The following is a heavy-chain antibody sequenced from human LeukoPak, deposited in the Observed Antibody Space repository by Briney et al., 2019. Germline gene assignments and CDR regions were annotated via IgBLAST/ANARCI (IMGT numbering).Heavy chain of an antibody. J-gene: IGHJ4*02. CDR2: FDPDGSST. D-gene: IGHD2-2*01. CDR1: GFSFSVYG. CDR3: ANHFACGSTSCPPFDS. V-gene: IGHV3-74*01. Sequence: GGSLRLSFAASGFSFSVYGMHWVRQAPGKGRFGFSRFDPDGSSTNYADSVKGRFTISRDNAKNTLYLQMSSLRVEDTAVYYCANHFACGSTSCPPFDSWGQGTLVTVSS.